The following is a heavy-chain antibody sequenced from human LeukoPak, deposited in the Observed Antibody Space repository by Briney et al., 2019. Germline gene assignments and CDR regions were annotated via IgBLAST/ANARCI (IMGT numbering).Heavy chain of an antibody. V-gene: IGHV3-53*01. Sequence: GGSLRLSCAASGFTVSSNYMSWVRQAPGKGLEWVSVIYSGGSTYYADSVKGRFTISRDNSKSTLYIQMNSLRAEDTAVYYCAKALKVVAGSGPVDYYYMDVWGKGTTVTISS. J-gene: IGHJ6*03. CDR3: AKALKVVAGSGPVDYYYMDV. CDR1: GFTVSSNY. D-gene: IGHD6-19*01. CDR2: IYSGGST.